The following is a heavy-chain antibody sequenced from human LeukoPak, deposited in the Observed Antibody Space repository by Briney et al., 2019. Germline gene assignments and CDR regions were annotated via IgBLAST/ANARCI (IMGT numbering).Heavy chain of an antibody. Sequence: GGSLRLSCAASEFTFSSYGMHWVRQAPGKGLEWVAIISYDGSDKYYADSVKGRFTISRDNSKNTLYLYMNSLRAEDTAVYYCAKVAPFTMIVIGGMDVWGQGTTVTVSS. CDR3: AKVAPFTMIVIGGMDV. D-gene: IGHD3-22*01. V-gene: IGHV3-30*18. CDR1: EFTFSSYG. CDR2: ISYDGSDK. J-gene: IGHJ6*02.